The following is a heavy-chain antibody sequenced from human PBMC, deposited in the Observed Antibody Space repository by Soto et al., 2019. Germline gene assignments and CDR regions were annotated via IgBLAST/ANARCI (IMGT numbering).Heavy chain of an antibody. CDR3: ARENVPYYYDSSGFSSGYGMDV. D-gene: IGHD3-22*01. Sequence: ASVKVSCKASGYTFTGYYMHWVRQAPGQGLEWMGWINPNSGGTNYARKFQGRVTMTRDTSISTAYMELSRLRSDDTAVYYCARENVPYYYDSSGFSSGYGMDVWGQGTTVTVSS. CDR2: INPNSGGT. V-gene: IGHV1-2*02. CDR1: GYTFTGYY. J-gene: IGHJ6*02.